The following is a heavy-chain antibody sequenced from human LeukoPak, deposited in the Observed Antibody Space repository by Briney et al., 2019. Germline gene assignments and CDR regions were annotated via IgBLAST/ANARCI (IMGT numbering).Heavy chain of an antibody. V-gene: IGHV3-30*02. CDR3: AKESRRYCTNGVCPFDY. CDR1: GFTFSSYG. CDR2: IRYDGSNK. J-gene: IGHJ4*02. D-gene: IGHD2-8*01. Sequence: GGSLRLSCAASGFTFSSYGMHWVRQAPGKGLEWVAFIRYDGSNKYYADSVKGRFTISRDNSKNTLYLQVNSLRAEETAVYYCAKESRRYCTNGVCPFDYWGQGTLVTVSS.